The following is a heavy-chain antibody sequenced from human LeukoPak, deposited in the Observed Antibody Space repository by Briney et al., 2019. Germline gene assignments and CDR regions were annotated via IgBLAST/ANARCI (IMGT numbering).Heavy chain of an antibody. CDR2: IYSGGST. Sequence: GGSLRLSCAASGFTVSSNYMSWVRQAPGKGLEWVSVIYSGGSTYYADSVKGRFTIPRDNSKNTLYLQMNSLRAEDTAVYYCARIVTTVTTRYFQHWGQGTLVTVSS. CDR3: ARIVTTVTTRYFQH. D-gene: IGHD4-17*01. V-gene: IGHV3-53*01. J-gene: IGHJ1*01. CDR1: GFTVSSNY.